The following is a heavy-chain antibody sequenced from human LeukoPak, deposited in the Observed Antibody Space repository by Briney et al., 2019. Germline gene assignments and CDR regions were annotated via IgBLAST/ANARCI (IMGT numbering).Heavy chain of an antibody. CDR3: VRPASTGYYEY. V-gene: IGHV5-51*01. Sequence: GESLKISCKASGYTFTSSWIGWVRQMPGEGPEWMVIINPADSDTRYSPSFQGQVTVSADKSFNTAYLQWSSLKASDTAMYYCVRPASTGYYEYWGQGTLVTVSS. CDR1: GYTFTSSW. J-gene: IGHJ4*02. D-gene: IGHD3-9*01. CDR2: INPADSDT.